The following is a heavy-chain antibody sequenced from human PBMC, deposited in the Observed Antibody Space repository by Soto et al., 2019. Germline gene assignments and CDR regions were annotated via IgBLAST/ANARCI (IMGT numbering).Heavy chain of an antibody. V-gene: IGHV1-18*01. CDR3: ARAPTYYDFWSGYYSAYYYYYYMDV. J-gene: IGHJ6*03. D-gene: IGHD3-3*01. Sequence: ASVKVSCKASGYTFTSYVISWVRQAPGQGLEWMGWISAYNGNTNYAQKLQGRVTMTTNTSTSTAYMELSSLRSEDTAVYYCARAPTYYDFWSGYYSAYYYYYYMDVWGKGTTVTVSS. CDR2: ISAYNGNT. CDR1: GYTFTSYV.